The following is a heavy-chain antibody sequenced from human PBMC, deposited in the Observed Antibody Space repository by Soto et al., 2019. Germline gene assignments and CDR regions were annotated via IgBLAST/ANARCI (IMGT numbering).Heavy chain of an antibody. CDR2: ISGSGGIT. D-gene: IGHD5-18*01. V-gene: IGHV3-23*01. CDR3: AKGIPDTGGYYYYSMDV. Sequence: SGGSLRLSCAASGFTFSSYGMGWVRQAPGKGLDWVSVISGSGGITYSADSVKGRFTISRDNSKNILYLQMNSLRAEDTAVYYCAKGIPDTGGYYYYSMDVWGQGTAVTVSS. CDR1: GFTFSSYG. J-gene: IGHJ6*02.